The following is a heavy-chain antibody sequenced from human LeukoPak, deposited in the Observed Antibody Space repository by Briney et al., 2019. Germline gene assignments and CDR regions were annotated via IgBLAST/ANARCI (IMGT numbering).Heavy chain of an antibody. D-gene: IGHD6-13*01. V-gene: IGHV3-23*01. Sequence: PGGSLRLSCAASGFTFTSYAMSWVRQAPGRGLGWVSGLSGSGDRRYYADSVKGRFTISRDNSKNTLYLQMNSLRAEDTAVYYCAKTGIPAAADSPYHFDYWAREPWSPSPQ. J-gene: IGHJ4*02. CDR1: GFTFTSYA. CDR3: AKTGIPAAADSPYHFDY. CDR2: LSGSGDRR.